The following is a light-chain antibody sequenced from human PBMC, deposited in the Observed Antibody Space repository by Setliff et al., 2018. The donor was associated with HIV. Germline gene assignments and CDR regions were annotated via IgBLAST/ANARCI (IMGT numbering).Light chain of an antibody. CDR2: DAS. Sequence: QSALAQPASVSGSPGQSITISCTGTSSDVGAYNTVYWYQQHPGEAPKLMIYDASTRPSGVSNRFSGSKSGNTASLTISGLQTEDEADYYCSSYTSSSTDVFGTGTKVTVL. V-gene: IGLV2-14*01. CDR1: SSDVGAYNT. J-gene: IGLJ1*01. CDR3: SSYTSSSTDV.